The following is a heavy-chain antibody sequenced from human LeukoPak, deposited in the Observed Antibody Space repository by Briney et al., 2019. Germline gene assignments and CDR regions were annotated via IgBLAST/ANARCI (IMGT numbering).Heavy chain of an antibody. D-gene: IGHD2-15*01. CDR2: INPNSGGT. V-gene: IGHV1-2*02. Sequence: ASVKVSCKASGYTFTRYYMHWVRQSPGQGLEWMGWINPNSGGTNYAQKFQGRVTMTRDTSISTAYMELSRLRSDDTGVYYCARDGGYCSGGSCYPVGMDVWGQGTTVTVSS. CDR1: GYTFTRYY. CDR3: ARDGGYCSGGSCYPVGMDV. J-gene: IGHJ6*02.